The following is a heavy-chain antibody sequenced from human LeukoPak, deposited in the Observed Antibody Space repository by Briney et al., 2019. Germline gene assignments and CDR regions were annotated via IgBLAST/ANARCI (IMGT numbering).Heavy chain of an antibody. CDR1: GGTFISYA. D-gene: IGHD6-19*01. V-gene: IGHV1-69*13. CDR3: AREHLIAVAGFEYYFDY. J-gene: IGHJ4*02. CDR2: IIPIFGTA. Sequence: ASVKVSCKASGGTFISYAISWVRQAPGQGLEWMGGIIPIFGTANYAQKFQGRVTITADESTSTAYMELSSLRSEDTAVYYCAREHLIAVAGFEYYFDYWGQGTLVTVSS.